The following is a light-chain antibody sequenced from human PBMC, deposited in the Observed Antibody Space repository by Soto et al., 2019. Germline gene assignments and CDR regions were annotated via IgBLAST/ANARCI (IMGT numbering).Light chain of an antibody. CDR2: EVS. V-gene: IGLV2-23*02. J-gene: IGLJ1*01. Sequence: QSVLTQPASVSGSPGQSITISCTGTRSDVGSYNLVSWYQQHPGKAPKLMIYEVSKRPSGVSNRFSGSKSGNTASLTISGLQAEDEADYYCCSYAGSSTPYGFGTGTKVTVL. CDR3: CSYAGSSTPYG. CDR1: RSDVGSYNL.